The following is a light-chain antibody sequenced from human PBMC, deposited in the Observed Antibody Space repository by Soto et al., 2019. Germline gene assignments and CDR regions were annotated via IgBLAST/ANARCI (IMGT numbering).Light chain of an antibody. J-gene: IGLJ1*01. CDR3: AAWDDSLSGYV. Sequence: QSVLTQPPSASGTPGQRVTISCSGSSSNIGSNYVYWYHQLPGTAPKLLIYSNNQRPSGVPDRFSGSKSGTSASLAISGLRSEDEADCYCAAWDDSLSGYVFGTGTKLTVL. CDR2: SNN. CDR1: SSNIGSNY. V-gene: IGLV1-47*02.